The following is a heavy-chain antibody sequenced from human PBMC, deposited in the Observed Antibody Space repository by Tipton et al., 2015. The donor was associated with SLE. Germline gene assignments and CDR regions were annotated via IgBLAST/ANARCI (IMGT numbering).Heavy chain of an antibody. J-gene: IGHJ3*02. CDR1: GGSISSYY. V-gene: IGHV4-59*01. CDR3: AREPRPRGALKGAFDI. Sequence: TLSLTCTVSGGSISSYYWSWIRQPPGKGLEWIGYIYYSGSTNCNPSLKSRVTISVDTSKNQFSLKLSSVTAADTAVYYCAREPRPRGALKGAFDIWGQGTMVTVSS. CDR2: IYYSGST.